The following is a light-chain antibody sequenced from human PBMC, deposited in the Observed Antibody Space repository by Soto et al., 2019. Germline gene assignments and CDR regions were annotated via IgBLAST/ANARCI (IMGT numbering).Light chain of an antibody. V-gene: IGKV3-20*01. CDR1: QSVSSTH. CDR2: GAS. Sequence: DIVLTQSPGTLSLSPGERATLSCRASQSVSSTHLAWYQQKPGRAPRLLIYGASNRATGIPDRFSGSGSGRDFTLTISRLEPEDFALYFCQQYGNSPRFTFGPGTKVDIK. CDR3: QQYGNSPRFT. J-gene: IGKJ3*01.